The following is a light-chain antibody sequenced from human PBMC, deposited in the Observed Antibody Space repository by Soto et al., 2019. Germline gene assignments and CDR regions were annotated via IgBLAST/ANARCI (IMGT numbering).Light chain of an antibody. CDR2: DAS. CDR1: QDISNY. CDR3: EKYDNLTLP. V-gene: IGKV1-33*01. Sequence: DIQLTQSPSSLSASVGDRVTITCQASQDISNYLNWYQQKPGKAPKLLIYDASNLETGVPSRFSGSGSGTDFIFPVSSLQPEDVANDYCEKYDNLTLPFGGGTEVEIK. J-gene: IGKJ4*01.